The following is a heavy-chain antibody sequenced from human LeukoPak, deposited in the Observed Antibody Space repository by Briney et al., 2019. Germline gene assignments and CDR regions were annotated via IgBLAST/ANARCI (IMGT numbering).Heavy chain of an antibody. CDR2: ISGSGGST. V-gene: IGHV3-23*01. CDR1: GFTFSSYS. CDR3: AKGMGLAHYYFYGMDV. J-gene: IGHJ6*02. Sequence: GGSLRLSCAASGFTFSSYSMSWVRQAPGKGLEWVSAISGSGGSTYYADSVKGRFTISRDNSKNTLYLQMTSLRAEDAAIYYCAKGMGLAHYYFYGMDVWGQGTTVTVSS. D-gene: IGHD6-19*01.